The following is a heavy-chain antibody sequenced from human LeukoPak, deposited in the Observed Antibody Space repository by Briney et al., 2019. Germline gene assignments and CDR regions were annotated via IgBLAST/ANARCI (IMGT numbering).Heavy chain of an antibody. CDR3: AREEYYYDSSGPSAGEYFQH. CDR1: GFTFSSYA. D-gene: IGHD3-22*01. V-gene: IGHV3-30-3*01. CDR2: ISYDGSNK. Sequence: GSLRLSCAASGFTFSSYAMHWVRQAPGKGLEWVAVISYDGSNKYYADSVKGRFTISRDNSKNTLYLQMNSLRAEDTAVYYCAREEYYYDSSGPSAGEYFQHWGQGTLVTVSS. J-gene: IGHJ1*01.